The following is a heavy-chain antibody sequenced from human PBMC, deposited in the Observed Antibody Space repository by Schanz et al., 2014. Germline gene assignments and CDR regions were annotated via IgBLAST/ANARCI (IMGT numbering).Heavy chain of an antibody. V-gene: IGHV3-23*01. CDR1: GFTFSSYA. CDR3: ARDKGGYYPFDY. Sequence: EVQLLESGGGLVQPGGSLRLSCSASGFTFSSYAMSWVRQAPGKGLEWVSGISDNGISTYYADSVKGRFTISRDNAKNSLYLQMNSLRAEDTAVYYCARDKGGYYPFDYWGQGTLVAVSS. D-gene: IGHD3-3*01. CDR2: ISDNGIST. J-gene: IGHJ4*02.